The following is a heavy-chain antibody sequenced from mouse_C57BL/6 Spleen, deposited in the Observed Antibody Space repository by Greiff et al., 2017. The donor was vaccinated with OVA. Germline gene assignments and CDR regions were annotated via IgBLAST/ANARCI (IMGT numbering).Heavy chain of an antibody. Sequence: QVQLQQSGPELVKPGASVKISCKASGYAFSSSWMNWVKQRPGKGLEWIGRIYPGDGDTNYNGKFKGKATLTADKSSSTAYMQLSSLTSEDSAVYFCARKGVLRYWYFDVWGTGTTVTVSS. CDR1: GYAFSSSW. J-gene: IGHJ1*03. CDR3: ARKGVLRYWYFDV. D-gene: IGHD1-1*01. CDR2: IYPGDGDT. V-gene: IGHV1-82*01.